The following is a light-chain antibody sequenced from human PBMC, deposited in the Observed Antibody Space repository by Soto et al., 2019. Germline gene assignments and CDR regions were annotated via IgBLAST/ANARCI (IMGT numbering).Light chain of an antibody. Sequence: QSALTQPASVSGSPGQSITISCTGTSSDVGAYNYVSWYQQQSGKAPKLIIHEVSNRPSGVSNRFSGSKSGNTASLTISGLQAEDEADYYCSSFTSNRAYVFGSGTKVTVL. CDR3: SSFTSNRAYV. CDR1: SSDVGAYNY. CDR2: EVS. V-gene: IGLV2-14*01. J-gene: IGLJ1*01.